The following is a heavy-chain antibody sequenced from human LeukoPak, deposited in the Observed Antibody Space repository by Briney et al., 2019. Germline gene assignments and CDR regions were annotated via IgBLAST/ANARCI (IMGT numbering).Heavy chain of an antibody. J-gene: IGHJ4*02. V-gene: IGHV3-21*01. D-gene: IGHD4-23*01. Sequence: PGGSLRLSCAASGFTFSSYSMNWVRQAPGKGLEWVSSISSSSYIYYADSVKGRFTISRDNSKNTLYLQMNGLRAEDTAVYYCARETVVTPSDYWGQGTLVTVSS. CDR3: ARETVVTPSDY. CDR2: ISSSSYI. CDR1: GFTFSSYS.